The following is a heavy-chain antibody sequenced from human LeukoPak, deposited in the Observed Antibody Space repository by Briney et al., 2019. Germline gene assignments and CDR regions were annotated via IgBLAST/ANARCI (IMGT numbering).Heavy chain of an antibody. D-gene: IGHD6-13*01. CDR1: GGSISSYY. J-gene: IGHJ6*02. V-gene: IGHV4-4*07. CDR3: ASGSIAAAGVEYYYYYGMDV. Sequence: PSETLSLTCTVSGGSISSYYWSWIRQPAGKGLEWVGRIYTSGSTNYNPSLKSRVTISVDTSKNQFSLKLSSVTAADTAVYYCASGSIAAAGVEYYYYYGMDVWGQGTTVTVSS. CDR2: IYTSGST.